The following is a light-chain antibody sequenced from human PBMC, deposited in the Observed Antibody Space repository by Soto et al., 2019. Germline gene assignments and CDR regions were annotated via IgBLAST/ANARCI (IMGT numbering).Light chain of an antibody. V-gene: IGLV4-60*03. CDR3: ETWDSTNVV. CDR2: LEGTGNY. J-gene: IGLJ2*01. Sequence: QLVLTQSSSASASLGSSVKLTCTLSSGHSSYVIAWHQQQPGKAPRYLMKLEGTGNYNKGSGVPDRFSGSSSGADRDLTISNLQSEDEAEYYCETWDSTNVVFGGGTQVT. CDR1: SGHSSYV.